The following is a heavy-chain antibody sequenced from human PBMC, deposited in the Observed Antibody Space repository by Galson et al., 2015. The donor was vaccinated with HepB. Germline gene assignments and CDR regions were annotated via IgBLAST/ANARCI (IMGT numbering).Heavy chain of an antibody. Sequence: SVKVSCKASGYTFTSYDINWVRQATGQGLEWMGWMSPNSGNTGYAQKFQGRVTMTRNTSISTAYMELSSLRSEDTAVYYCARERDTNYYDSSGYYVYWGQGTLVTVSS. J-gene: IGHJ4*02. CDR2: MSPNSGNT. CDR3: ARERDTNYYDSSGYYVY. V-gene: IGHV1-8*01. CDR1: GYTFTSYD. D-gene: IGHD3-22*01.